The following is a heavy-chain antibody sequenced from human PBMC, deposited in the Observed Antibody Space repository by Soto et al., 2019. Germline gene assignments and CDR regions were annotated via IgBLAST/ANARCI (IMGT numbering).Heavy chain of an antibody. J-gene: IGHJ5*02. D-gene: IGHD5-18*01. V-gene: IGHV1-69*06. Sequence: GASVKVSCKASGGTFSSYAISWVRQAPGQGLEWMGGIIPIFGTANYAQKFQGRVTITADKSTSTAYMELSSLRSEDTAVYYCARKIYSTLRNNWFDPWGQGTLVTVSS. CDR1: GGTFSSYA. CDR2: IIPIFGTA. CDR3: ARKIYSTLRNNWFDP.